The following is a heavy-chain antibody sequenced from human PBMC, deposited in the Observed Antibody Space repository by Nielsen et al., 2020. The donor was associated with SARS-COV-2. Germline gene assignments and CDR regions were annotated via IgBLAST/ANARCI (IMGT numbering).Heavy chain of an antibody. CDR3: AREDVGRDGTSWLDH. CDR2: MSPNSCNI. D-gene: IGHD5-24*01. CDR1: GYTFTSYD. Sequence: ASVKVSCKASGYTFTSYDINWLRQAPGQGLEWMGWMSPNSCNIGYAQKFQGRLTVTRNTSISTVYMELSSLRSDDTAVYFCAREDVGRDGTSWLDHWGQGALVTVSS. J-gene: IGHJ5*02. V-gene: IGHV1-8*01.